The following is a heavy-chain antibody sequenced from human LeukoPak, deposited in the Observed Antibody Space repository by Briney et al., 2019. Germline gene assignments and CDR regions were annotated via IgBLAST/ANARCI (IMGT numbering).Heavy chain of an antibody. V-gene: IGHV3-9*01. CDR3: AKDRDYYDSSGYWYYFDY. J-gene: IGHJ4*02. D-gene: IGHD3-22*01. Sequence: GRSLRLSCAASGFTFDDYAMHWVRQAPGKGLGWVSGISWNSGSIGYADSVKGRFTISRDNAKNSLYLQMNSLRAEDTALYYCAKDRDYYDSSGYWYYFDYWGQGTLVTVSS. CDR1: GFTFDDYA. CDR2: ISWNSGSI.